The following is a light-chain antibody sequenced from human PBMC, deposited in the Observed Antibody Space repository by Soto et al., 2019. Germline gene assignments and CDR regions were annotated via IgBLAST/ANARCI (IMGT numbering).Light chain of an antibody. CDR1: DSDIGSHS. Sequence: QSVLTQPPSASGTPGQTITISCYGSDSDIGSHSVDWYQQFPGRTPRLLINSNDQRPSGVPDRFSGSKSGTSATLAISGLRSEDEGDYYCATWADSLNGVVFGGGTKVTVL. CDR2: SND. J-gene: IGLJ2*01. CDR3: ATWADSLNGVV. V-gene: IGLV1-44*01.